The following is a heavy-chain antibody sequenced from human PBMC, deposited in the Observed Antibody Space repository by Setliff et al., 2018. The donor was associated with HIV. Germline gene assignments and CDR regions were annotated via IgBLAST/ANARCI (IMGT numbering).Heavy chain of an antibody. J-gene: IGHJ4*02. V-gene: IGHV1-2*02. Sequence: ASVKVSCKASGYTFTDYYVHWVRQAPGQGLEWMGWINCNSGGTYYAQNFQGRFTISRDDSKNTAYLQMNSLKTEDTAMYYCATVYDYGDYDHDFWGQGTLVTVSS. CDR3: ATVYDYGDYDHDF. CDR1: GYTFTDYY. CDR2: INCNSGGT. D-gene: IGHD4-17*01.